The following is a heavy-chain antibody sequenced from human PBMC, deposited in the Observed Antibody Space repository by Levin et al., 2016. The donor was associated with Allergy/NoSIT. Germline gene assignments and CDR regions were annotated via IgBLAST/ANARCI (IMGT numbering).Heavy chain of an antibody. J-gene: IGHJ4*02. CDR2: IYYSGST. D-gene: IGHD5-18*01. CDR3: ARGGYRHLDY. V-gene: IGHV4-59*01. Sequence: WIRQPPGKGLEWIGYIYYSGSTNYNPSLKSRVTISVDTSKNQFSLKLTSVSAADTAVYYCARGGYRHLDYWGQGTLVTVSS.